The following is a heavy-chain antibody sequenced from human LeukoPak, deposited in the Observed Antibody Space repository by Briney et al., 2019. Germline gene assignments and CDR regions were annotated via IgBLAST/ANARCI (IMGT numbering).Heavy chain of an antibody. CDR2: VSAYNGNT. CDR3: ARDCSSTSCYQ. Sequence: ASVRVSCKASGYTFTSYGISWVRQAPGQGLEWMGWVSAYNGNTNYAQKLQGRVTMTTDTSTSTAYMELRSLRSDDTAVYYCARDCSSTSCYQWGQGTLVTVSS. J-gene: IGHJ4*02. D-gene: IGHD2-2*01. V-gene: IGHV1-18*01. CDR1: GYTFTSYG.